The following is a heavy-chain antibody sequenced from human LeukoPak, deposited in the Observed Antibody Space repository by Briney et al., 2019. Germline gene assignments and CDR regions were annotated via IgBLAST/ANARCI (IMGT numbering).Heavy chain of an antibody. D-gene: IGHD6-19*01. J-gene: IGHJ4*02. CDR3: TRGNGVAGDY. CDR1: GGSISSYY. CDR2: IYYSGST. Sequence: SETLSLTCTVSGGSISSYYWSWIRQPPGKGLEWIGYIYYSGSTNYNPSLKSRVTISVDTSKNQFSLKLSSVTAADTAVYYCTRGNGVAGDYWGQGTLVTVSS. V-gene: IGHV4-59*08.